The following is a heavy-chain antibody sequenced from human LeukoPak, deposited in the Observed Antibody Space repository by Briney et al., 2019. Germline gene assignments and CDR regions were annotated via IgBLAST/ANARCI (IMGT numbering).Heavy chain of an antibody. CDR1: GGSFSGYY. J-gene: IGHJ3*02. Sequence: PSETLSLTCAVYGGSFSGYYWSWIRQPPGKGLEWIGEINHSGSTNYNPSLKSRVTISVDRSKNQFSLKLSSVTAADTAVYYCARYCSSTSCYIPDAFDIWGQGTMVTVSS. D-gene: IGHD2-2*02. CDR3: ARYCSSTSCYIPDAFDI. V-gene: IGHV4-34*01. CDR2: INHSGST.